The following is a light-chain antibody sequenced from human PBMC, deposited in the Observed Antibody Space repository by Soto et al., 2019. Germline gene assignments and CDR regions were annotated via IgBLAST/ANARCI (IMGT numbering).Light chain of an antibody. Sequence: QSALTQSPSASGSPGQSVTISCTGTSSDIGGYNSVSWYQQHPGKAPKVMIYDVTKRPSGVPDRFSGSKSGITASLTVSALQAEDEADYYCSSYTDTKSLVFGTGTKLTVL. CDR2: DVT. CDR3: SSYTDTKSLV. J-gene: IGLJ1*01. V-gene: IGLV2-8*01. CDR1: SSDIGGYNS.